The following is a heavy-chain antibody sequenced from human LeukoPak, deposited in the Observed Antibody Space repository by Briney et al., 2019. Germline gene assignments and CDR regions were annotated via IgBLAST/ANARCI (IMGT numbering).Heavy chain of an antibody. CDR2: IYSSRST. J-gene: IGHJ4*02. CDR1: GGSISSSSYY. V-gene: IGHV4-61*02. CDR3: ARVKSGWYYFDY. Sequence: SETLSLTCTVSGGSISSSSYYWSWIRQPAGKGLEWIGRIYSSRSTDYNPSLKSRVAISVDTSKNQCSLNLSSVTAADTAIYYCARVKSGWYYFDYWGQGTLVTVSS. D-gene: IGHD6-19*01.